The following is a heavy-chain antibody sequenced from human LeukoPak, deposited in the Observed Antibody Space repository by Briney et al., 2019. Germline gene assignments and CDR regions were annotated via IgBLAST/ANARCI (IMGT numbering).Heavy chain of an antibody. CDR1: GFTFSSYW. V-gene: IGHV3-7*01. Sequence: GGTLRLFCAASGFTFSSYWMSWVRQAPGKGLEWVANIKQDGSEKYYVDSVKGRFTISRDNAKNSLYLQMNSLRAEDTAVYYCARLYSSSLFDYWGQGTLVTVSS. D-gene: IGHD6-13*01. CDR3: ARLYSSSLFDY. CDR2: IKQDGSEK. J-gene: IGHJ4*02.